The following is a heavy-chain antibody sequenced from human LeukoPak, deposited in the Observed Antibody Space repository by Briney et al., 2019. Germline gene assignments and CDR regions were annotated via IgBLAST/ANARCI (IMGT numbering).Heavy chain of an antibody. J-gene: IGHJ4*02. CDR3: ARAPNYYGSGSYDY. Sequence: SVTVSCKASGGTFSSYAISWVRQAPGQGLEWMGGIIPIFGTANYAQKFQGRVTITADESTSTAYMELSSLRSEDTAVYYCARAPNYYGSGSYDYWGQGTLVTVSS. CDR2: IIPIFGTA. CDR1: GGTFSSYA. D-gene: IGHD3-10*01. V-gene: IGHV1-69*01.